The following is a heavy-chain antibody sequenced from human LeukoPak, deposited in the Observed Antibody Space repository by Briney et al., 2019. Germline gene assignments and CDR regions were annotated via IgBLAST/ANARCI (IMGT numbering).Heavy chain of an antibody. V-gene: IGHV3-74*01. CDR1: AVTFSSYW. CDR3: AGDYCGCDCYSDY. Sequence: GAPRLSSAASAVTFSSYWMHRVRQAPPGGLVWGLRINGDGTSTSYADSVKGRFTISRDNTTNSLYLQRMSLWDADTSLCYCAGDYCGCDCYSDYWGQGTLVTVSS. CDR2: INGDGTST. D-gene: IGHD2-21*01. J-gene: IGHJ4*02.